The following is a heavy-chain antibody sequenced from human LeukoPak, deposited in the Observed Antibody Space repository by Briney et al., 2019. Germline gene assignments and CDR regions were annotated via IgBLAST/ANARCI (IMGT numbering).Heavy chain of an antibody. CDR2: INHSGST. CDR3: ARHRRFGDLSSYYYGMDV. CDR1: GGSFSGYY. D-gene: IGHD3-10*01. Sequence: SETLSLTCAVYGGSFSGYYWSWIRQPPGKGLELIGVINHSGSTNHNPPLKSRVTISVDTSKNQFSLKLTSVTASDTAVYYCARHRRFGDLSSYYYGMDVWGKGTTVTVSS. J-gene: IGHJ6*04. V-gene: IGHV4-34*01.